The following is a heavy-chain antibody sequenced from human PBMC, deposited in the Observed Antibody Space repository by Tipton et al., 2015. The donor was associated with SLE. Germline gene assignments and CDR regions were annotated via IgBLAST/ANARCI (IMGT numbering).Heavy chain of an antibody. D-gene: IGHD4-17*01. CDR2: ITNNGNT. V-gene: IGHV4-39*07. CDR3: ARTRDGDYVYYYYGMDV. J-gene: IGHJ6*02. CDR1: GGSISGTNYY. Sequence: TLSLTCSVSGGSISGTNYYWDWIRPPPGKGPEWIGRITNNGNTYYNPSLKSRVTISVDTSKNQFSLKLSSVTAADTAVYYCARTRDGDYVYYYYGMDVWGQGTTVTVSS.